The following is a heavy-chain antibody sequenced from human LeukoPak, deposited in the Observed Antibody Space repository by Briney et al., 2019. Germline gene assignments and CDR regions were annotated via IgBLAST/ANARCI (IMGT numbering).Heavy chain of an antibody. Sequence: SETLSLTCTVSGASISIISYYWGWIRQPPGKGLEWIGSIYYGSVFYSVSTYYNPSLKSRVTMSGDTSKNQFSLKLSSVTAADTAAYYCARLGYCSGGSCYYYYYMDVWGKGTTVTVSS. J-gene: IGHJ6*03. CDR1: GASISIISYY. V-gene: IGHV4-39*07. CDR3: ARLGYCSGGSCYYYYYMDV. D-gene: IGHD2-15*01. CDR2: IYYGSVFYSVST.